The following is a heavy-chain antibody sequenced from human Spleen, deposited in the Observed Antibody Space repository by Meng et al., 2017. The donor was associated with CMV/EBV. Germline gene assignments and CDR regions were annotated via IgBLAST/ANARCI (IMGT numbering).Heavy chain of an antibody. J-gene: IGHJ1*01. CDR3: ARESLEFTSSFYFHH. Sequence: SGYSLANYYIHCVRQAPGHGLEWMGQINPTGSTTRQAQRFQGRITLTRDTSTGTVFMEMSSLRSEDTAFYYCARESLEFTSSFYFHHWGQGTLVTVSS. D-gene: IGHD2-2*01. CDR1: GYSLANYY. V-gene: IGHV1-46*01. CDR2: INPTGSTT.